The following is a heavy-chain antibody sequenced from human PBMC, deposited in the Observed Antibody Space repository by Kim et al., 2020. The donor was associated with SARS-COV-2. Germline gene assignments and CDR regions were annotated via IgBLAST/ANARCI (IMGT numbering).Heavy chain of an antibody. CDR3: ARAGITGTTVGWFDP. D-gene: IGHD1-7*01. Sequence: QKFQGRVTITADESTSTAYMELSSLRSEDTAVYYCARAGITGTTVGWFDPWGQGTLVTVSS. J-gene: IGHJ5*02. V-gene: IGHV1-69*01.